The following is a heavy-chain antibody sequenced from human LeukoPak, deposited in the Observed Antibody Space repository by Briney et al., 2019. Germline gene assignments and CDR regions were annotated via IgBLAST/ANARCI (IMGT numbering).Heavy chain of an antibody. CDR2: IYHSGST. CDR1: GGSISSSNW. Sequence: SGTLSLTCAVSGGSISSSNWWSWVRQPPGKGLEWIGEIYHSGSTNYNPSLKSRVTISVDTSKNQFSLKLSSVTAADTAVYYCARDHYDYVWGSYRPGVDYWGQGTLVTVSS. CDR3: ARDHYDYVWGSYRPGVDY. J-gene: IGHJ4*02. D-gene: IGHD3-16*02. V-gene: IGHV4-4*02.